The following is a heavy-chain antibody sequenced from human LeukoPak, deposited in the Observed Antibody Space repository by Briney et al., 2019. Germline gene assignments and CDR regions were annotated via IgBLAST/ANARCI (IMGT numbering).Heavy chain of an antibody. CDR3: ARILIAAAGTPPNWFDP. D-gene: IGHD6-13*01. CDR1: GYSFTSYW. J-gene: IGHJ5*02. CDR2: IYPGDSDT. Sequence: GESLKISCKGSGYSFTSYWIGWVRQMPGKGLEWMGIIYPGDSDTRYSPSFQGQVTISADKSISTAYLQWSSLKASDTAMYYCARILIAAAGTPPNWFDPWGQGTLVTVSS. V-gene: IGHV5-51*01.